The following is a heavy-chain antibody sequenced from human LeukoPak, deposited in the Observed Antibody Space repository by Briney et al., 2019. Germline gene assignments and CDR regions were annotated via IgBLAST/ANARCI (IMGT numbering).Heavy chain of an antibody. CDR3: ARDVAVVGFDP. V-gene: IGHV3-7*01. D-gene: IGHD2-15*01. CDR1: GFTFSTYW. Sequence: GGSLRLSCAASGFTFSTYWMSWVRQAPGKGLEWVANIKQDGREKYYVDSVRGRFTISGDNAKNSLYLQMNSLRAEDTAVYYCARDVAVVGFDPWGQGTLVIVSS. CDR2: IKQDGREK. J-gene: IGHJ5*02.